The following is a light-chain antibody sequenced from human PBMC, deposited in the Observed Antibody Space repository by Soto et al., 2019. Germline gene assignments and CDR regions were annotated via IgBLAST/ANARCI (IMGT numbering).Light chain of an antibody. J-gene: IGKJ4*01. V-gene: IGKV3-20*01. Sequence: EIVLTQSPGTLSSSPGERATLSCRASQSISSGYLAWYQQKPGQAPRLLIYGVSNRATGIPDRFSGSGSGTDFTLTISRLEPEDFAVYYCQQYGSSPLTFGGGTKVEIK. CDR1: QSISSGY. CDR2: GVS. CDR3: QQYGSSPLT.